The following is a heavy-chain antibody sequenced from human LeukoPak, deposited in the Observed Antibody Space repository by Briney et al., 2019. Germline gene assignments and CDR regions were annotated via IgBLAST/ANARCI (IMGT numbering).Heavy chain of an antibody. J-gene: IGHJ4*02. CDR1: GFTFSSYG. Sequence: PSGRSLRLSCAASGFTFSSYGMHWVRQAPGKGLEWVAVISYDGSNKYYTESVKGRFTISRDNSKNTLYLQMNSLRAEDTAVYYCAKDYSSGYYLDYWGQGTLVTVSS. CDR3: AKDYSSGYYLDY. D-gene: IGHD3-22*01. V-gene: IGHV3-30*18. CDR2: ISYDGSNK.